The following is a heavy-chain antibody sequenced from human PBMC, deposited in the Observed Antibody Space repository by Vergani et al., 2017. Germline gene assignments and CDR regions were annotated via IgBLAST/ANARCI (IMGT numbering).Heavy chain of an antibody. J-gene: IGHJ3*02. CDR2: ISNSGNTI. Sequence: EVQLVESGGGLAQPGGSLRLSCAASGFTFSSYWMHWVRQAPGKGLVWVSYISNSGNTIEYADSVKGRFSISRDNAKSSLFLQMDSLRAEDTAVYYCARDHRDYNNYPGTFDIWGQGSMVTVSS. CDR3: ARDHRDYNNYPGTFDI. CDR1: GFTFSSYW. V-gene: IGHV3-48*01. D-gene: IGHD5-24*01.